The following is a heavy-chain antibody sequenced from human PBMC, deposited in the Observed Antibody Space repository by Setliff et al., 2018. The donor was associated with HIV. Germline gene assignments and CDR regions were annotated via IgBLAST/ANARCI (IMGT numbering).Heavy chain of an antibody. Sequence: SETLPLTCTVSGGSISSNSYYWGWIRQPPGKGLEWIGSIYYSGSTYYNPSLKSRVTISVDTSKNQFSLKLSSVTAADTAVYYCARQGGYSGYGFYYYYYYMDVWGKGTTVTVSS. J-gene: IGHJ6*03. D-gene: IGHD5-12*01. CDR2: IYYSGST. V-gene: IGHV4-39*01. CDR3: ARQGGYSGYGFYYYYYYMDV. CDR1: GGSISSNSYY.